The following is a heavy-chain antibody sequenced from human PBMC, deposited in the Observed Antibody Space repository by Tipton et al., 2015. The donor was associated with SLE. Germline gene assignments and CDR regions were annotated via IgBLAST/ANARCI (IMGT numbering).Heavy chain of an antibody. CDR3: ASREVSSYYYYYMDG. CDR1: GGSISGGDYH. Sequence: TLSLTCTVSGGSISGGDYHWNWVRQAPGKGLEWIGYIYYSGSTNYNPSLKSRVTISVDTSKNQFSLKLSSVTAADTAVYYCASREVSSYYYYYMDGWGKGTTVTVSS. J-gene: IGHJ6*03. D-gene: IGHD2-2*01. V-gene: IGHV4-61*08. CDR2: IYYSGST.